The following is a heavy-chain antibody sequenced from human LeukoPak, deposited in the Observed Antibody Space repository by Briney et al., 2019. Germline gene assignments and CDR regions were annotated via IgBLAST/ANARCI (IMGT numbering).Heavy chain of an antibody. Sequence: SETLSLTCAVYGGSFSGYYWTWIRQPPGKGLDWIGEINHSGGTSYNPSLKSRVTMSVDTSENQFSLKLSSVTAADTAVYYCARYRGGGYNYLDYWGQGTLVTVSS. CDR3: ARYRGGGYNYLDY. D-gene: IGHD5-24*01. V-gene: IGHV4-34*01. CDR2: INHSGGT. CDR1: GGSFSGYY. J-gene: IGHJ4*02.